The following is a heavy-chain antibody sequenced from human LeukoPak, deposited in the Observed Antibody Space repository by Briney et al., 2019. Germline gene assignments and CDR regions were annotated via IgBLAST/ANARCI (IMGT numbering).Heavy chain of an antibody. D-gene: IGHD3-10*01. CDR1: GFTFSSYA. CDR3: AKVPGRYYGSGSGSSFDY. V-gene: IGHV3-23*01. J-gene: IGHJ4*02. Sequence: GGSLRLSCAASGFTFSSYAMSWVRQAPGKGLEWVSAISGSGGSTYYADSVKGRFTISRDNSKNTLYLQMNSLRAEDTAVYYCAKVPGRYYGSGSGSSFDYWGQGTLVTVSS. CDR2: ISGSGGST.